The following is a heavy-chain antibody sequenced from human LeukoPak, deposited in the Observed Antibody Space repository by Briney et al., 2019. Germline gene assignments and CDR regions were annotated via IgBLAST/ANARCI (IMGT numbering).Heavy chain of an antibody. D-gene: IGHD6-13*01. CDR3: ATSTKYTISWGAFDI. Sequence: ASVKVSCKTSGNTFTGYYMHWVRQPPGQGLEWMGWDSPDGGVANYAQKFQGRVTMTRDTSISTAYMDLSSLRSDDTAVYYCATSTKYTISWGAFDIWGQGTLVTVSS. V-gene: IGHV1-2*02. CDR2: DSPDGGVA. J-gene: IGHJ3*02. CDR1: GNTFTGYY.